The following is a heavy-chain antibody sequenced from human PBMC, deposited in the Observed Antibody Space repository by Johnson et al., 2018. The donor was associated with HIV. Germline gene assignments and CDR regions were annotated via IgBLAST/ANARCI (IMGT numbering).Heavy chain of an antibody. CDR2: ISSSGSTI. CDR1: GFTFSDYY. Sequence: QVQLVESGGGLVKPGGSLRLSCAASGFTFSDYYMSWIRQAPGKGLEWVSYISSSGSTIYYADSVKGRFTISRDNAKNSLYLQLNSPRAEDTAGYYCARVERCLQVAFDIWGQGTMVTVSS. D-gene: IGHD5-24*01. J-gene: IGHJ3*02. V-gene: IGHV3-11*04. CDR3: ARVERCLQVAFDI.